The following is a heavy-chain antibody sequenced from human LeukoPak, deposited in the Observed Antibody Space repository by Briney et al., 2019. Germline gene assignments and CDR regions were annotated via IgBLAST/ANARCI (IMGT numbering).Heavy chain of an antibody. Sequence: GGSLRLSCAASGLTFSSYSMTWVRQAPGKGLEWVASISSPSSYIYYADSVKGRFTISRDNAKNSLYLQMNSLRAEDTAVYYCAKAIDCSGGSCSLRLYYYYGMDVWGQGTTVTVSS. CDR2: ISSPSSYI. D-gene: IGHD2-15*01. V-gene: IGHV3-21*01. CDR1: GLTFSSYS. J-gene: IGHJ6*02. CDR3: AKAIDCSGGSCSLRLYYYYGMDV.